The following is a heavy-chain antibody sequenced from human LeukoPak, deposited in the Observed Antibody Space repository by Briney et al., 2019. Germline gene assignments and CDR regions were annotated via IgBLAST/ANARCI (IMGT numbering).Heavy chain of an antibody. D-gene: IGHD3-22*01. Sequence: GGSLRLSCAASGFTFSSYGMHWVRQAPGKGLEWVAFIRYDGSNKYYADSVKGRFTISRDNSKNTLYLQMNSLRAEDTAVYYCAKDPTHSRVWDDYDSTGLSYWGQGTLVTVSS. CDR3: AKDPTHSRVWDDYDSTGLSY. CDR2: IRYDGSNK. J-gene: IGHJ4*02. CDR1: GFTFSSYG. V-gene: IGHV3-30*02.